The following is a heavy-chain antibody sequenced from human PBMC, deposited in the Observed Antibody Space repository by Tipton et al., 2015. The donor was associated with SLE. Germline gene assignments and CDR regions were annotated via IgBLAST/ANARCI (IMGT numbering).Heavy chain of an antibody. D-gene: IGHD1-26*01. CDR3: ARDRYSGSYFDY. CDR2: IYYSGST. Sequence: TLSLTCSVSGGSISSHYWTWIRQPPGKGLEWIGSIYYSGSTNYNPSLKSRVTISVDTSKNQFSLKLSSVTAADTAVYYCARDRYSGSYFDYWGQGTLVTVSS. CDR1: GGSISSHY. V-gene: IGHV4-59*11. J-gene: IGHJ4*02.